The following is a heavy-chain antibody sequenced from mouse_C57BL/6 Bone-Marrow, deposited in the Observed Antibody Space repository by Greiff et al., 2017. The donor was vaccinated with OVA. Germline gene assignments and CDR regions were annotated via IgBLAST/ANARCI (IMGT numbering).Heavy chain of an antibody. D-gene: IGHD4-1*01. Sequence: VHVKQSGPELVKPGASVKIPCKASGYTFTDYNMDWVKQSHGKSLEWIGDINPNNGGTIYNQKFKGKATLTVDKSSSTAYMELRSLTSEDTAVYYCARYWRAMDYWGQGTSVTVSS. CDR1: GYTFTDYN. V-gene: IGHV1-18*01. CDR3: ARYWRAMDY. J-gene: IGHJ4*01. CDR2: INPNNGGT.